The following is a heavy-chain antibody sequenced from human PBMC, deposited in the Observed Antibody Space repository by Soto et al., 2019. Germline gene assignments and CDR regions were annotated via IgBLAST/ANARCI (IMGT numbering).Heavy chain of an antibody. V-gene: IGHV3-13*01. CDR1: GFTVGSYD. CDR3: TRDGGGRHPYFWYFDL. Sequence: PGGSLRLSCAASGFTVGSYDMHWVRHVAGKGLEWLSGIGAEVTYHPGSVKGRFTTSRDSANNFLYLHMTGLTAGDTALYYCTRDGGGRHPYFWYFDLWGRGTLVTVSS. CDR2: IGAEVT. D-gene: IGHD3-16*01. J-gene: IGHJ2*01.